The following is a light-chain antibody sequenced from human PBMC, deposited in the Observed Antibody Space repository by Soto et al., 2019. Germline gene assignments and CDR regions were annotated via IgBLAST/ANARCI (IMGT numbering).Light chain of an antibody. J-gene: IGKJ5*01. V-gene: IGKV3-11*01. CDR3: QQRQYWPTIT. Sequence: AVTQYPPTLSLSAGERATLSWGTSLSVSSYLAWYQQKPGQAPRLLVYDASNRATGIPARFTGIGSGTDFNLTISTLETADFAVYYCQQRQYWPTITFCQETRLEIK. CDR2: DAS. CDR1: LSVSSY.